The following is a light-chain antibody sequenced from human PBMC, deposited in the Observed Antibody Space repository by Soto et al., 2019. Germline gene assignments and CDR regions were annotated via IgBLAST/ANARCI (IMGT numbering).Light chain of an antibody. Sequence: EIVLTQSPGTLSLSPGERATLSCRASQSISSYLAWFQQKPGQAPRLLVYDASKRATGIPARFSGGGSGTDFTLTISSLEPEDFAVYYCQHRTNWPPAFGQGTRLEIK. V-gene: IGKV3-11*01. CDR1: QSISSY. CDR2: DAS. J-gene: IGKJ5*01. CDR3: QHRTNWPPA.